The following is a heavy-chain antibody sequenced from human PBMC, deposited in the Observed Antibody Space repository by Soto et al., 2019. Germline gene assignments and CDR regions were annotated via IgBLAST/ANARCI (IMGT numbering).Heavy chain of an antibody. V-gene: IGHV4-59*01. CDR1: GDSISTDY. J-gene: IGHJ6*02. CDR2: IYYGGST. CDR3: ARRGYGPGFPYYYGMDV. D-gene: IGHD3-10*01. Sequence: SETLSLTCTVSGDSISTDYWSWIRQSPGKGLEWIGFIYYGGSTNYSPSLKSRVTISVDTPKNQFSLKLSSVTAADTAVYYCARRGYGPGFPYYYGMDVWGQGTTVTVSS.